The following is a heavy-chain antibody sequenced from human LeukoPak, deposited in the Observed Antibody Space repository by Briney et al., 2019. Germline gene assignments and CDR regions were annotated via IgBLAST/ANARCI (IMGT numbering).Heavy chain of an antibody. CDR1: GFTFSSYS. J-gene: IGHJ6*02. CDR3: AGQLPTNYYYYYGMDV. Sequence: GGSLRLSCAASGFTFSSYSMNWVRQAPGKGLEWVSSISSSSSYIYYADSVKGRFTISRDNAKNSLYLQMNSLRAEDTAVYYCAGQLPTNYYYYYGMDVWGQGTTVTVSS. D-gene: IGHD5-24*01. V-gene: IGHV3-21*01. CDR2: ISSSSSYI.